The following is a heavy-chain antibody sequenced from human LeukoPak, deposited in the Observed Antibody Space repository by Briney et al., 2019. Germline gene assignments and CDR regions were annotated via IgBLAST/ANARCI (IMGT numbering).Heavy chain of an antibody. CDR1: GFTFSSYG. V-gene: IGHV3-30*02. J-gene: IGHJ4*02. Sequence: GGSLRLSCAASGFTFSSYGMHWVCQAPGKGLEWVAFIRYDGSNKYYADSVKGRFTIFRDNSKNTLYLQMNSLRAEDTAMYFCAKDKDPWKSTSISDFDYWGQGTLVTVSS. CDR2: IRYDGSNK. D-gene: IGHD1-1*01. CDR3: AKDKDPWKSTSISDFDY.